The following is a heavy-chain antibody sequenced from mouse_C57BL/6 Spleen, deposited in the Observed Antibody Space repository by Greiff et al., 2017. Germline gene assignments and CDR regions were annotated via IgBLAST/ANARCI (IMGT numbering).Heavy chain of an antibody. CDR2: IYPGDGAT. Sequence: QVQLQQSGAELVKPGASVKISCKASGYAFSSYWMNWVKQRPGKGLAWIGQIYPGDGATNYNGKFKGKATLTADKSSSTAYMQLSSLTSEDSAVYFCARSLTTVVATGDYYAMDYWGQGTSVTVSS. V-gene: IGHV1-80*01. CDR3: ARSLTTVVATGDYYAMDY. J-gene: IGHJ4*01. D-gene: IGHD1-1*01. CDR1: GYAFSSYW.